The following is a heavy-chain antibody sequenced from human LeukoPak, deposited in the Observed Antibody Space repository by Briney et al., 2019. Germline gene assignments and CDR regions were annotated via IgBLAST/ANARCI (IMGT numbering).Heavy chain of an antibody. D-gene: IGHD5-12*01. J-gene: IGHJ4*02. V-gene: IGHV3-21*05. CDR3: ASDIVATSGDF. CDR1: GFTFSSYA. CDR2: ITSSGDDI. Sequence: KSGGSLRLSCAASGFTFSSYAMSWVRQAPGKGLEWVAYITSSGDDIYYADSVKGRFTISRDNAKNALFLRMSSLRVEDTATYYCASDIVATSGDFWGKGTLVSVSS.